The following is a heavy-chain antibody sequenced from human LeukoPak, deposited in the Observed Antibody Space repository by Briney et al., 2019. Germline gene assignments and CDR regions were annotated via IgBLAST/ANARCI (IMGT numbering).Heavy chain of an antibody. CDR2: ISSSGTTI. V-gene: IGHV3-11*01. CDR3: ARRSRSDGYQQYVTEVYYFDF. CDR1: GFRLSDYY. D-gene: IGHD5-24*01. J-gene: IGHJ4*02. Sequence: GGSLRLSCAASGFRLSDYYMSWIRRAPGKGLEWVSYISSSGTTIYYADSVKGRFTISRDNAKNSLYLHMHSLRVEDTAVYFCARRSRSDGYQQYVTEVYYFDFWGLGNLVTVSA.